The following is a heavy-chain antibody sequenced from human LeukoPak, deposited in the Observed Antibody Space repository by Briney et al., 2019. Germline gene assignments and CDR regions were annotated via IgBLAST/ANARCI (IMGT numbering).Heavy chain of an antibody. CDR2: ITHRGT. D-gene: IGHD1-7*01. J-gene: IGHJ4*02. Sequence: SETLSLTCGVSGGPFSGYYWSWIRQPPGKGLEWIGEITHRGTHYSPSLKSRAALSMDTSKNQFSLKVTSVTAADTAVHYCAALSGYNWHYISFDYWGQGILVTVSS. CDR3: AALSGYNWHYISFDY. CDR1: GGPFSGYY. V-gene: IGHV4-34*01.